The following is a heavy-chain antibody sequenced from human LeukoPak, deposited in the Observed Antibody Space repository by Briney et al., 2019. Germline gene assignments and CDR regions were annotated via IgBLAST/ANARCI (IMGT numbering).Heavy chain of an antibody. CDR2: ISYDGSNK. CDR3: ARVRGFGVPRHYFDY. D-gene: IGHD3-3*01. J-gene: IGHJ4*02. Sequence: PGGSLRLSCAASGFTFSSYAMHWVRQAPGKGLEWVAVISYDGSNKYYADSVKGRFTISRDNSKNTLYLQMNSLRAEDTAVYYCARVRGFGVPRHYFDYWGQGTLVTVSS. V-gene: IGHV3-30-3*01. CDR1: GFTFSSYA.